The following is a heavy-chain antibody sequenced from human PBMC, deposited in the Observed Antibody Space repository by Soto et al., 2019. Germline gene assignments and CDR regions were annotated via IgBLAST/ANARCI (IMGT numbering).Heavy chain of an antibody. CDR3: ARVRMLWYGELSH. V-gene: IGHV1-3*01. J-gene: IGHJ4*02. Sequence: QFQLVQSGAEVKKPGASGKISCKTSGYTFMTYALHWVRQAPGQRPEGMGWINPGNGNTEYSQKLQGRVTITRDTSARTVFMEVANMTSEDTAVYYCARVRMLWYGELSHWGQGTQVIVSA. D-gene: IGHD3-10*01. CDR2: INPGNGNT. CDR1: GYTFMTYA.